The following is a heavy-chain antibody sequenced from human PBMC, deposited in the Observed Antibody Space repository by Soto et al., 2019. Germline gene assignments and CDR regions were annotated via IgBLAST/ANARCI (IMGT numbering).Heavy chain of an antibody. CDR2: IYYSGST. CDR1: GGSIISDY. J-gene: IGHJ3*02. D-gene: IGHD3-10*01. Sequence: SETLSLTCTVSGGSIISDYWSWILQPPGKGLEWIGYIYYSGSTNYNPSLKSRVTISVDTSKNQFSLKLSSVTAADTAVYYCARESQKLLWFGELLNDAFDIWGQGTMVTVSS. V-gene: IGHV4-59*01. CDR3: ARESQKLLWFGELLNDAFDI.